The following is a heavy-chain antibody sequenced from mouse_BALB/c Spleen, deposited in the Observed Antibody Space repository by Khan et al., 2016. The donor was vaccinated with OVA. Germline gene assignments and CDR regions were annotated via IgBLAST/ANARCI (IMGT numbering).Heavy chain of an antibody. J-gene: IGHJ4*01. V-gene: IGHV3-2*02. CDR1: GYSITSDYA. Sequence: EVQLLETGPGLVKPSQSLSLTCTVTGYSITSDYAWNWIRQFPGNKMEWMGYISYSDTTTYNPSPKSRISITRDTSKNQFFLHLNSVTTEDTATYYCASELGLYYAMDYWGQGTSVTVSS. CDR3: ASELGLYYAMDY. D-gene: IGHD4-1*01. CDR2: ISYSDTT.